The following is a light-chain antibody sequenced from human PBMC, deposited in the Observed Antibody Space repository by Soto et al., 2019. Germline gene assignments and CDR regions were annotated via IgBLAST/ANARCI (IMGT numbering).Light chain of an antibody. V-gene: IGLV7-46*01. CDR3: LLSYSGARHVV. CDR2: DTS. Sequence: QAVATQEPSLTVSPGGTVTLTCGSSTGAVTSGHYPYWFQQKPGQAPRTLIYDTSNKHSWTPARFSGSLLGGKAALTLSGAQPEDGAEYYCLLSYSGARHVVFGGGTKLTVL. CDR1: TGAVTSGHY. J-gene: IGLJ2*01.